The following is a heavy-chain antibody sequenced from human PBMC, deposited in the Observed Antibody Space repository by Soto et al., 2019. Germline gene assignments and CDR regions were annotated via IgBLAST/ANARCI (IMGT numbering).Heavy chain of an antibody. J-gene: IGHJ4*02. CDR1: GGSISSYY. Sequence: ASETLSLTCTVSGGSISSYYWSWIRQPPGKGLEWIGYIYYSGSTNYNPSLKSRVTISVDTSKNQFSLKLSSVTAADTAVYYCARTVGLADYFDYWGQGTLVTVSS. CDR2: IYYSGST. V-gene: IGHV4-59*08. CDR3: ARTVGLADYFDY. D-gene: IGHD1-26*01.